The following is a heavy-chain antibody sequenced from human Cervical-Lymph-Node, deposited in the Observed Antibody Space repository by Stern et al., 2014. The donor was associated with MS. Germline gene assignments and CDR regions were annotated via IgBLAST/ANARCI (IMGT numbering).Heavy chain of an antibody. D-gene: IGHD1-1*01. CDR3: AHRRSGTMGHFDH. CDR2: IFWDDDK. J-gene: IGHJ4*02. CDR1: EFSLTTTGAA. V-gene: IGHV2-5*02. Sequence: SGPTLVKPTQTLTLTCTFSEFSLTTTGAAVGWLRQSPGKALEWLALIFWDDDKRYTPSLMNRLTITKDTSRNHVVLRMTNMDPVDSATYYCAHRRSGTMGHFDHWGQGAPVTVSS.